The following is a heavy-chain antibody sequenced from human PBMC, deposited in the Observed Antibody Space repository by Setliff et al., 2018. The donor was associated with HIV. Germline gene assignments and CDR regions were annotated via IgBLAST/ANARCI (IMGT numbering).Heavy chain of an antibody. Sequence: ASVKVSCKASGDTFSSYAISWVRQAPGQGLEWMGWISAYNGNINYAQKFQGRVTMTTDTSTTTAYMELSSLRSEDTAMYYCAREMFMYTSSEGFPFDFWGQGTLVTVSS. J-gene: IGHJ4*02. CDR1: GDTFSSYA. V-gene: IGHV1-18*01. CDR3: AREMFMYTSSEGFPFDF. CDR2: ISAYNGNI. D-gene: IGHD3-10*02.